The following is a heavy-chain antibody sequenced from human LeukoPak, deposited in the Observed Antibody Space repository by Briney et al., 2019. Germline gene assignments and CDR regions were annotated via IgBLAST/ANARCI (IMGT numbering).Heavy chain of an antibody. Sequence: ASVKVSCKASGGTFSSYAISWVRQAPGQGLEWMGRIIPILGIANYAQKFQGRVMITADKSTSTAYMELSSLRSEDTAVYYCARHEGGYFGYWGQGTLVTVSS. CDR2: IIPILGIA. CDR3: ARHEGGYFGY. J-gene: IGHJ4*02. CDR1: GGTFSSYA. D-gene: IGHD2-15*01. V-gene: IGHV1-69*04.